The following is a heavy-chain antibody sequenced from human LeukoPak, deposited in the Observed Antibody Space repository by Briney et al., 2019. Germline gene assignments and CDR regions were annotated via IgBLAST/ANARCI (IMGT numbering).Heavy chain of an antibody. CDR1: GFTFSSYA. J-gene: IGHJ5*02. D-gene: IGHD6-6*01. CDR3: AKGHDSSSGGGFDP. CDR2: ISGSGGST. Sequence: GGSLRLSCAASGFTFSSYAMSWVRQAPGKGLEWVSAISGSGGSTYYADSVKGRFTVSRDNSKNTLYLQMNSLRAEDTAVYYCAKGHDSSSGGGFDPWGQGTLVTVSS. V-gene: IGHV3-23*01.